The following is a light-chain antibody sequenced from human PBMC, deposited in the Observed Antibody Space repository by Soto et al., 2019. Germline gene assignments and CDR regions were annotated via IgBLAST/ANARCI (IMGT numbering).Light chain of an antibody. Sequence: IGLSHSPGTLSLSPGERATLSCRASQSVSSSYLAWYQQKPGQAPRLLIYGASSRATGIPDRFSGSGSGTDFTLTISRLEPEDFAVYYCQQYGSSPYTFGPGTKVDIK. CDR3: QQYGSSPYT. J-gene: IGKJ3*01. CDR1: QSVSSSY. CDR2: GAS. V-gene: IGKV3-20*01.